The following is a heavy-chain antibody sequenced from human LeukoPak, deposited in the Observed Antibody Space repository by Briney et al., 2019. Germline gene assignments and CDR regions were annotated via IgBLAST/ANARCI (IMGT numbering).Heavy chain of an antibody. CDR1: GLTFSSYA. D-gene: IGHD3-10*01. J-gene: IGHJ4*02. Sequence: GGSLRLSCAASGLTFSSYAMHWVRQAPGKGLEWVAVTWFDGNTKYYADSVRGRFTISRDNSKNTLYLQMHSLGAEDTAVYYCARDPLSYGSGIDYWGQGTLVTVSS. V-gene: IGHV3-33*01. CDR3: ARDPLSYGSGIDY. CDR2: TWFDGNTK.